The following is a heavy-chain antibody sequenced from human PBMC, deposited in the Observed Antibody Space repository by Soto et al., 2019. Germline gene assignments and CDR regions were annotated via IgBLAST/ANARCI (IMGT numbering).Heavy chain of an antibody. V-gene: IGHV3-43*01. Sequence: PGGSLRLSCAASGFTFDDYTMHWVRQAPGKGLEWVSLISWDGGSTYHADSVNGRFTISRDNSKNSLYLQMNSLRTEDTALYYCAKALTTRRYYDSSDYWGQGTLVTVSS. D-gene: IGHD3-22*01. CDR3: AKALTTRRYYDSSDY. J-gene: IGHJ4*02. CDR2: ISWDGGST. CDR1: GFTFDDYT.